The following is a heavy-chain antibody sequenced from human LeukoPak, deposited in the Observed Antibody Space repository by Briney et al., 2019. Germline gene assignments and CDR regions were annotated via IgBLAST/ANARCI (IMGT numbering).Heavy chain of an antibody. J-gene: IGHJ4*02. CDR2: ILYDGSNK. D-gene: IGHD3-3*01. CDR3: ASWPYDFWSGYYYDY. CDR1: GFTFSSYP. Sequence: GRSLRLSCAASGFTFSSYPMHWVRQAPGKGLEWVAVILYDGSNKYYADSVKGRFTISRDNSKNTLYLQMNSLRAEDTAVYYCASWPYDFWSGYYYDYWGQGTLVTVSS. V-gene: IGHV3-30-3*01.